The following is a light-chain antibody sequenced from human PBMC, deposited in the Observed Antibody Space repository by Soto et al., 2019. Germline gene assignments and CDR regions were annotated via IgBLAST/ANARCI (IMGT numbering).Light chain of an antibody. J-gene: IGKJ4*02. Sequence: EIVLTQSPGTLSLSPGERATLSCRASQIVSSTYLAWFQQKPGQAPRLLIYGASTRATGIQDRFSGSGSGTDFTLINRGLENEEFALYYYQQYGVSHPMTYGGGTKVEV. V-gene: IGKV3-20*01. CDR2: GAS. CDR1: QIVSSTY. CDR3: QQYGVSHPMT.